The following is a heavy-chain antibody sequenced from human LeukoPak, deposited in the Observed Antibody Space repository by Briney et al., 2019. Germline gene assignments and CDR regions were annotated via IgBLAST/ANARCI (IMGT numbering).Heavy chain of an antibody. CDR2: ISSGTSTI. V-gene: IGHV3-48*02. Sequence: PGGSLRHSCAASGFTFSRYSMNWVPPAPGRGREWVSYISSGTSTIHYEDSVKGRFTISRDNAKNSLDLQMNSLRDEDTAVYYCAIVVVVAVSAEYFQHWGQGTLVTVSS. CDR1: GFTFSRYS. D-gene: IGHD2-15*01. J-gene: IGHJ1*01. CDR3: AIVVVVAVSAEYFQH.